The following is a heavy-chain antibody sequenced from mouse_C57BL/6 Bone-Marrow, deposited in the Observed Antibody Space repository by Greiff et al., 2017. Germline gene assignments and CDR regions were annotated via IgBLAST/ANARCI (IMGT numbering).Heavy chain of an antibody. D-gene: IGHD1-1*01. CDR3: AREGYGSSGGYFDV. Sequence: LVESGGGLVKPGGSLKLSCAASGFTFSSYAMSWVRQTPEKRLEWVATISDGGSYTYYPDNVKGRFTISRDNAKNNLYLQMSHLKSEDTAMYYCAREGYGSSGGYFDVWGTGTTVTVSS. J-gene: IGHJ1*03. V-gene: IGHV5-4*01. CDR1: GFTFSSYA. CDR2: ISDGGSYT.